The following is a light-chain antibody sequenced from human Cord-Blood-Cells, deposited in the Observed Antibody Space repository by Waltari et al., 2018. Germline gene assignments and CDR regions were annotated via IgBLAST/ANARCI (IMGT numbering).Light chain of an antibody. CDR2: DVS. Sequence: QSALTQPASVSGSPGPSITLPCTGTSSDVGGYNYFSWYQQHPGKAPKLMIYDVSNRPSGVSNRFSGSKSGNTASLTISGLQAEDEADYYCSSYTSSSTVVFGGGTKLTVL. J-gene: IGLJ2*01. CDR3: SSYTSSSTVV. V-gene: IGLV2-14*01. CDR1: SSDVGGYNY.